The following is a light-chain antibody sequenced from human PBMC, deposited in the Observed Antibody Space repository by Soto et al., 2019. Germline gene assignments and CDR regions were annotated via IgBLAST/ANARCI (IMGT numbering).Light chain of an antibody. CDR1: QSVRNY. CDR3: QHYVTSLTT. Sequence: EIVLTQSPATLSLSPGERATLSCRASQSVRNYLAWYQQKPGQAPRLLISDASTRATGIPDRFIGSGSGTDFTLTISRLEPEDFAVYYCQHYVTSLTTFGQGTKVDIK. V-gene: IGKV3-20*01. J-gene: IGKJ1*01. CDR2: DAS.